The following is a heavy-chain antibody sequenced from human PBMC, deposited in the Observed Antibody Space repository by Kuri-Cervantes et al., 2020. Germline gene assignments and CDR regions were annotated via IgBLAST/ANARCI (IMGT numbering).Heavy chain of an antibody. Sequence: GESLKISCAASGFTFSSYGMHWVRQAPGKGPEWVAVIWYDGSNEYYADSVKGRFTISRDNSKNTLYLQMNSLRAEDTAVYYCAKNLGDPYWGQGTLVTVSS. V-gene: IGHV3-30*02. J-gene: IGHJ4*02. CDR3: AKNLGDPY. CDR1: GFTFSSYG. D-gene: IGHD3-16*01. CDR2: IWYDGSNE.